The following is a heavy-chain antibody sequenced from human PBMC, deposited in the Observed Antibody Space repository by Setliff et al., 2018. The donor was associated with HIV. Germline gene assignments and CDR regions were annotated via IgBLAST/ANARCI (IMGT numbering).Heavy chain of an antibody. CDR1: GFTFGDYA. D-gene: IGHD3-16*01. CDR3: TTEGAAFDI. V-gene: IGHV3-49*04. J-gene: IGHJ3*02. CDR2: IRSKAYGGTT. Sequence: GGSLRLSCTASGFTFGDYAMSWVRQAPGKGLEWVGFIRSKAYGGTTEYAASVKGRFTISRDDSKSIAYLQMNSLKTEDTAVYYCTTEGAAFDIWGQGTMVTVSS.